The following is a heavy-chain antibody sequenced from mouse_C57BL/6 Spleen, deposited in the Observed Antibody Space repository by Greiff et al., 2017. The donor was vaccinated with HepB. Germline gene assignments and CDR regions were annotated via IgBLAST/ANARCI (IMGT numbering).Heavy chain of an antibody. J-gene: IGHJ1*03. CDR2: INPNNGGT. D-gene: IGHD2-4*01. CDR3: ARCTYDYGRYFDV. CDR1: GYTFTDYN. V-gene: IGHV1-18*01. Sequence: EVQLQQSGPELVKPGASVKIPCKASGYTFTDYNMDWVKQSHGKSLEWIGDINPNNGGTIYNQKFKGKATLTVDKSSSTAYMELRSLTSEDTAVYYCARCTYDYGRYFDVWGTGTTVTVSS.